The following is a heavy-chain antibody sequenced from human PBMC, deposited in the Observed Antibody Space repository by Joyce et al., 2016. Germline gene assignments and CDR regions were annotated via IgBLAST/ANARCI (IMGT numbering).Heavy chain of an antibody. Sequence: QMQLVQSGPEVKKPGTSVKVSCRASGFTFTRSGMQWWRQARGQRLEWIGWVVVGSGNTNYAQKFQERGTITRDMAKSTAYMELSSLRSEDTAVYYCAAAPDYYDSSGYYYSAFDIWGQGTMVTVSS. V-gene: IGHV1-58*02. CDR1: GFTFTRSG. D-gene: IGHD3-22*01. CDR2: VVVGSGNT. J-gene: IGHJ3*02. CDR3: AAAPDYYDSSGYYYSAFDI.